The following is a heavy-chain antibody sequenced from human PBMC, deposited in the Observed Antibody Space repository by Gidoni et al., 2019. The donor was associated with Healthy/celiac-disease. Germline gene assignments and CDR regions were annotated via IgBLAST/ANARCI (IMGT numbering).Heavy chain of an antibody. J-gene: IGHJ4*02. CDR2: IYYSGRT. CDR1: GGSISSSSYY. V-gene: IGHV4-39*01. Sequence: QLQLQESGPGLVKPSETLSLTCTVSGGSISSSSYYWGWIRQPPGKGLEWIGSIYYSGRTYYNPSLKSRVTISVDTSKNQFSLKLSSVTAADTAVYYCRGGTVTVYYFDYWGQGTLVTVSS. CDR3: RGGTVTVYYFDY. D-gene: IGHD4-17*01.